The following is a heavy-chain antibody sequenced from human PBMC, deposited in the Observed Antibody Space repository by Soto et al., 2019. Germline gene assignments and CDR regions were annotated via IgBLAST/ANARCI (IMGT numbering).Heavy chain of an antibody. CDR1: GGSISSYY. D-gene: IGHD2-15*01. J-gene: IGHJ6*02. CDR2: IYTSGST. CDR3: ARGSFSALYYHYDGMDV. Sequence: SETLSLTCTVSGGSISSYYWSWIRQPAGKGLEWIGRIYTSGSTNYNPSLKSRVTMSVDTSKNQFSLKLNSVTAADTAVYYCARGSFSALYYHYDGMDVWDQRTTVTVS. V-gene: IGHV4-4*07.